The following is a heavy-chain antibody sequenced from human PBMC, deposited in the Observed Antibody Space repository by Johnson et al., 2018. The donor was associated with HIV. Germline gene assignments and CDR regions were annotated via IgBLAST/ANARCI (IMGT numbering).Heavy chain of an antibody. CDR2: IRYDGSNK. CDR3: AKVYCGGDCSFGGAAFNI. J-gene: IGHJ3*02. D-gene: IGHD2-21*02. V-gene: IGHV3-30*02. Sequence: QVQLVESGGGVVRPGGSLRLSCAASGFTFDDYGMTWVRQPPGRGLEWVAFIRYDGSNKYYADSVKGRFTLSRDNSKNTLYLQMNSLRAEDTAVYYCAKVYCGGDCSFGGAAFNIWGQGTMVTVSS. CDR1: GFTFDDYG.